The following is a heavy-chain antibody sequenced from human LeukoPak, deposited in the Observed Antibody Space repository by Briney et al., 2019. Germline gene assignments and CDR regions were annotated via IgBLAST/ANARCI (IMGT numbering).Heavy chain of an antibody. V-gene: IGHV3-23*01. CDR1: GFTFSNDA. CDR3: AELGITMIGGV. J-gene: IGHJ6*04. D-gene: IGHD3-10*02. Sequence: GGSLRLSCAASGFTFSNDAMSWVRQAPGKGLEWVSIVSGNGGVTFYADSVKGRFTISRDNAKNSLYLQMNSLRAEDTAVYYCAELGITMIGGVWGKGTTVTISS. CDR2: VSGNGGVT.